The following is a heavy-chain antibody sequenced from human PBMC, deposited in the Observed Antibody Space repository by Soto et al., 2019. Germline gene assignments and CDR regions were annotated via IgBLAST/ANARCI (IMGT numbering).Heavy chain of an antibody. J-gene: IGHJ6*02. Sequence: SETLSRTCAVYGGSFSGYYWSWIRQPPGKGLEWIGEINHSGSTNYNPSLKSRVTISVDTSKNQFSLKLSSVTAADTAVYYCARGRGASISLYYYYGMDVWGQGTTVTVSS. CDR1: GGSFSGYY. V-gene: IGHV4-34*01. CDR3: ARGRGASISLYYYYGMDV. D-gene: IGHD2-15*01. CDR2: INHSGST.